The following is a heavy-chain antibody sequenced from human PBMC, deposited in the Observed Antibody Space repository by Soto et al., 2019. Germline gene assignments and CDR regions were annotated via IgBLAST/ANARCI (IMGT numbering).Heavy chain of an antibody. V-gene: IGHV1-3*01. D-gene: IGHD3-3*01. CDR2: INAGNGNT. J-gene: IGHJ6*02. CDR3: AREAGVLRFLEWSPFPMDV. Sequence: ASVKVSFKASGYTFTSYAMHWVRQAPGQRLEWMGWINAGNGNTKYSQKFQGRVTITRDTSASTAYMELSSLRSEDTAVYYCAREAGVLRFLEWSPFPMDVWGQGTTVTVSS. CDR1: GYTFTSYA.